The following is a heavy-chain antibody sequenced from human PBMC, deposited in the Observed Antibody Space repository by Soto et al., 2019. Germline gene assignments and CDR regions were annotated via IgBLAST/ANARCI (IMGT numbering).Heavy chain of an antibody. CDR3: AKRLYFYHGSGYYSVPLDV. CDR2: ISRIGGST. J-gene: IGHJ6*02. CDR1: GFTFNNYP. V-gene: IGHV3-23*01. D-gene: IGHD3-22*01. Sequence: PGETLSLSCAASGFTFNNYPMSWVRQPPGKGLEWVAEISRIGGSTYYASSVKGRFTISRANYKNTLFLQMNILTAEATAIYYCAKRLYFYHGSGYYSVPLDVWGQGTTVTVSS.